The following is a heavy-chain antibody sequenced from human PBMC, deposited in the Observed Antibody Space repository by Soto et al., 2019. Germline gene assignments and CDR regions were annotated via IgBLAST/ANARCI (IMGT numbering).Heavy chain of an antibody. Sequence: SGGSLRLSCAASGFTFSSYAMSWVRQAPGQGLEWVSAISGSGGSTYYADSVKGRFTISRENSKNTLYLQMNSLRAEDTAVYYCAKDRIVGATVWFDPWGQGTLVTVSS. D-gene: IGHD1-26*01. CDR3: AKDRIVGATVWFDP. CDR1: GFTFSSYA. V-gene: IGHV3-23*01. J-gene: IGHJ5*02. CDR2: ISGSGGST.